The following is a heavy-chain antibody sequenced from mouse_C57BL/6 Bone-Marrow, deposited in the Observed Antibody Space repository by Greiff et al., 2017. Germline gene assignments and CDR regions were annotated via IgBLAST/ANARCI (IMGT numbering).Heavy chain of an antibody. CDR2: IYPRSGNT. CDR1: GYTFTSYG. D-gene: IGHD2-1*01. CDR3: ARYGIYYGFDY. Sequence: QVQLQQSGAELARPGASVKLSCKASGYTFTSYGISWVKQRTGQGLEWIGEIYPRSGNTYYNEEFKGKATLTADKSSSTAYMELRSLTSEDSAVYFCARYGIYYGFDYWGQGTTLTVSS. J-gene: IGHJ2*01. V-gene: IGHV1-81*01.